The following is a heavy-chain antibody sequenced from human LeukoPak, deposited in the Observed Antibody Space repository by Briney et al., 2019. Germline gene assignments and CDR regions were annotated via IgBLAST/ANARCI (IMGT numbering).Heavy chain of an antibody. CDR3: ARDSRYCSSTSCPYNWFDP. D-gene: IGHD2-2*01. V-gene: IGHV4-61*02. J-gene: IGHJ5*02. CDR1: GGSISSGSYY. Sequence: SETLSLTCTVSGGSISSGSYYWSWIRQPAGKGLEWIGRIYTSGSTNYNPSLKSRVTISVDTSKNQFSLNLSSVTAADTAVYYCARDSRYCSSTSCPYNWFDPWGQGTLVTVSS. CDR2: IYTSGST.